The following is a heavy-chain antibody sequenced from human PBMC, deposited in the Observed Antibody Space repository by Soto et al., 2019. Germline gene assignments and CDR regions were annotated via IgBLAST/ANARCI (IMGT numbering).Heavy chain of an antibody. V-gene: IGHV3-30*18. CDR2: ISYDGSNK. CDR1: GFTFSSYG. D-gene: IGHD3-9*01. CDR3: AKNIRYFDWDYYGMDV. J-gene: IGHJ6*02. Sequence: GGSLRLSCASSGFTFSSYGMHWVRQAPGEGLEWVAVISYDGSNKYYADSVKGRFTISRDNSKNTLYLQMNSLRAEDTAVYYCAKNIRYFDWDYYGMDVWGQGTTVTVSS.